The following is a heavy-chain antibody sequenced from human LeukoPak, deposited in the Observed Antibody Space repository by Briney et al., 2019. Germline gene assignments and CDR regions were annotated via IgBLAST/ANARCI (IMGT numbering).Heavy chain of an antibody. CDR2: ISGGGGST. CDR3: AKEANSGSEDY. Sequence: GGSLRLSCAASGFTFTNYAMSWVRQAPGKGLEWVSGISGGGGSTYYADSVKGRFTISKDNSKNTLYLQMNSLRAEDTAVYYCAKEANSGSEDYWGQGTLVTVSS. D-gene: IGHD5-12*01. V-gene: IGHV3-23*01. J-gene: IGHJ4*02. CDR1: GFTFTNYA.